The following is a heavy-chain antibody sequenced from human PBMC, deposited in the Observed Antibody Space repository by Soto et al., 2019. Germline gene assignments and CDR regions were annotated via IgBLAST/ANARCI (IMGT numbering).Heavy chain of an antibody. CDR1: GGSISTGGYY. V-gene: IGHV4-31*03. Sequence: QVQLQESVPGLVKPSQTLSLTCTVSGGSISTGGYYWTWIRQHPGKGLEWIGYIYYSGSTYYNPSLKSRVTRSVDTSKNQFSLKLSSVTAADTAVYYCARCLSVTLFENWGQGTLVTVSS. CDR3: ARCLSVTLFEN. D-gene: IGHD4-17*01. CDR2: IYYSGST. J-gene: IGHJ4*02.